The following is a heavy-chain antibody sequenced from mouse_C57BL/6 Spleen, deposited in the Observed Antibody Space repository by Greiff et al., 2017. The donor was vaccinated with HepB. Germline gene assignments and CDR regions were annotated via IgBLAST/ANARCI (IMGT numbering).Heavy chain of an antibody. Sequence: QVQLQQPGAELVRPGSSVKLSCKASGYTFTSYWMHWVKQRPIQGLEWIGNIDPSDSETHYNQKFKDKATWTVDKSSSTAYMQLSSLTSEDSAVYYCARSGYGSYFDYWGQGTTLTVSS. CDR3: ARSGYGSYFDY. J-gene: IGHJ2*01. V-gene: IGHV1-52*01. CDR1: GYTFTSYW. D-gene: IGHD1-1*01. CDR2: IDPSDSET.